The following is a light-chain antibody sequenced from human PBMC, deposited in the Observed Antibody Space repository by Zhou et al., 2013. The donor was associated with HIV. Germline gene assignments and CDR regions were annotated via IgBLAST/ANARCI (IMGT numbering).Light chain of an antibody. CDR2: GAS. V-gene: IGKV1-17*01. J-gene: IGKJ4*01. CDR1: QTIDNY. Sequence: DIQMTQSPTSLSASVGDRVTITCRPSQTIDNYLNWYQRKPGKAPKLLIYGASNLQSGVPSRFSGSGSGTEFTLTISSLQPEDFATYYCLQHDSDPLTFGGGTKVEIK. CDR3: LQHDSDPLT.